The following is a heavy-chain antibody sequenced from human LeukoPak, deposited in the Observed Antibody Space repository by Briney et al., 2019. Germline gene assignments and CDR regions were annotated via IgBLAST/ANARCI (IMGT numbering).Heavy chain of an antibody. CDR3: AKGGGTRYCSSTSCYLFYYYYWIDV. D-gene: IGHD2-2*01. Sequence: PGGSDLLSCAASGFTFSSYGMRWVRQAPGKGLEWVAVISYDGSNKYYADSVQGRFTISRDNSKNTLYLQMNSLRAEDTAVYYCAKGGGTRYCSSTSCYLFYYYYWIDVWGQGTTVTVSS. J-gene: IGHJ6*02. CDR2: ISYDGSNK. V-gene: IGHV3-33*06. CDR1: GFTFSSYG.